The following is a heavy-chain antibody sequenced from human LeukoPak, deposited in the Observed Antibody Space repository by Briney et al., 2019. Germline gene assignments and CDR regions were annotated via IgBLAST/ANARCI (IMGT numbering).Heavy chain of an antibody. CDR1: GGSINSSNYY. D-gene: IGHD2-21*02. CDR2: IYYSGST. V-gene: IGHV4-39*01. J-gene: IGHJ4*02. CDR3: ARLYCGGDCYSDY. Sequence: PSETLSLTCTVSGGSINSSNYYWGWIRQPPGKGLEWIGSIYYSGSTYYNPSLKSRITISVDTSKNQFSLKLSSVTAADTAVFYCARLYCGGDCYSDYWGQGILVTVSS.